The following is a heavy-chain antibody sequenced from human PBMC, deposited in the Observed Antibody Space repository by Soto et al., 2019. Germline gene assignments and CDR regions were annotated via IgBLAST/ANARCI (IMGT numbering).Heavy chain of an antibody. V-gene: IGHV4-31*03. CDR2: IYYSGST. D-gene: IGHD5-12*01. Sequence: SETLSLTCTVSGGSISSGGYYWSWIRQHPGKGLEWIGYIYYSGSTYYNPPLKSRVTISVDTSKNQFSLKLSSVTAADTAVYYCARRLRGYSGYDFTSRALNYYSYYIDVWGTGTTVTVFS. CDR1: GGSISSGGYY. J-gene: IGHJ6*03. CDR3: ARRLRGYSGYDFTSRALNYYSYYIDV.